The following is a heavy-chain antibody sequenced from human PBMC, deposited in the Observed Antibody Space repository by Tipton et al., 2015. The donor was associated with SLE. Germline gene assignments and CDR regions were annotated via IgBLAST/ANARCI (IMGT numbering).Heavy chain of an antibody. J-gene: IGHJ4*02. Sequence: TLSLTCTVSGDSLSSFIYYWSWIRQPAGKGLEWVGHIYTSGSTHYNPSLESRVSMSLDMSSNQFSLKLTSVTAADTAVYYCARGDDIATDHFDYWGQGSLVTVSS. D-gene: IGHD2-15*01. CDR3: ARGDDIATDHFDY. V-gene: IGHV4-61*09. CDR1: GDSLSSFIYY. CDR2: IYTSGST.